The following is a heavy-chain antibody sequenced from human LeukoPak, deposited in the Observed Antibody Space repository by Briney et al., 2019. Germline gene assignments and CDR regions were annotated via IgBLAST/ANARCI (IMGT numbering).Heavy chain of an antibody. V-gene: IGHV4-59*01. CDR3: ARVYDRDFGAHNWFDP. CDR2: IYYSGST. CDR1: GGSISSYY. Sequence: PSETLSLTCTVSGGSISSYYWSWIRQPPGKGLEWIGYIYYSGSTNYNPSLKSRVTISVDTSKNQFSLKLSSVTAADTAVYYCARVYDRDFGAHNWFDPWGQGTLVTVSS. D-gene: IGHD3-3*01. J-gene: IGHJ5*02.